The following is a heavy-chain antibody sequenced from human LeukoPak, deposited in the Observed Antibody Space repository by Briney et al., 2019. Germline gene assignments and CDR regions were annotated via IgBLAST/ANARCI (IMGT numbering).Heavy chain of an antibody. Sequence: PSETLSLTCTVSGGSISSYYWSWIRQPAGKGLEWIGRIYTSGSTNYNPSLKSRVTMSVDTSKNQFSLKLSSVTAADTAVYYCARARGSYLPSYYYYMDVWGKGTTVTVSS. CDR2: IYTSGST. D-gene: IGHD1-26*01. V-gene: IGHV4-4*07. CDR3: ARARGSYLPSYYYYMDV. J-gene: IGHJ6*03. CDR1: GGSISSYY.